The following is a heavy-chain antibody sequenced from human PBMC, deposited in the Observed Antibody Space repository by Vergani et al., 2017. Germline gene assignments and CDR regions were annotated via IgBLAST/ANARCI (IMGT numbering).Heavy chain of an antibody. Sequence: EVQLLESGGGLVQPGGSLRLTCAASGFTFSSYAMSWVRQAPGKGLEWVSAISGSGGSTYYADSVKGRFTISRDNSKNTLYLQMNSLRAEDTAVYYCATSAAAGTDYYYYGMDVWGQGTGHRLL. CDR1: GFTFSSYA. J-gene: IGHJ6*02. CDR2: ISGSGGST. V-gene: IGHV3-23*01. D-gene: IGHD6-13*01. CDR3: ATSAAAGTDYYYYGMDV.